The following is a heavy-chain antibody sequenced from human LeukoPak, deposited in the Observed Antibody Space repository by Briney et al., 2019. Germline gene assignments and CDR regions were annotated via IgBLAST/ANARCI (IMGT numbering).Heavy chain of an antibody. V-gene: IGHV3-33*08. J-gene: IGHJ4*02. CDR2: IWYGGSNK. D-gene: IGHD6-13*01. CDR3: ARGGQLGSPGPFDY. CDR1: GFTFSSYG. Sequence: PGGSLRLSCAASGFTFSSYGMHWVRQAPGKGLEWVAVIWYGGSNKYYADSVKGRFTNSRDNSKNTLYLQMNSLRAEDTAVYYCARGGQLGSPGPFDYWGQGTLVTVSS.